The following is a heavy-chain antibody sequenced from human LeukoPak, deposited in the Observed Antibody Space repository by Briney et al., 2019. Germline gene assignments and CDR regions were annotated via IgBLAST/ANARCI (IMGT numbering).Heavy chain of an antibody. V-gene: IGHV4-59*01. Sequence: SETLSLTCTVSGGPISSYFWSWIRQPPGKGLEWIGYIYYSGNTNYNPSLKSRVTISVDTSKNQFSLKLSSVTAADTAVYYCARRNGGNSFDYWGQGTLVTVSS. CDR3: ARRNGGNSFDY. CDR1: GGPISSYF. CDR2: IYYSGNT. D-gene: IGHD4-23*01. J-gene: IGHJ4*02.